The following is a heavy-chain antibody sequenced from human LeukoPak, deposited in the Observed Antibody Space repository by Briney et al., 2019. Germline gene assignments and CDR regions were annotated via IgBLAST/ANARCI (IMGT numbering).Heavy chain of an antibody. CDR2: ISGSGGYT. Sequence: GGSLRLSCVASGFTLSSYAMNWVRQAPGKGLEWVSGISGSGGYTYYADSVKGRVTISRDNSKNTLYLQMNSLRAEDTAVYYCAKARVGAVDYWGQGTLVTVSS. CDR3: AKARVGAVDY. V-gene: IGHV3-23*01. CDR1: GFTLSSYA. D-gene: IGHD1-26*01. J-gene: IGHJ4*02.